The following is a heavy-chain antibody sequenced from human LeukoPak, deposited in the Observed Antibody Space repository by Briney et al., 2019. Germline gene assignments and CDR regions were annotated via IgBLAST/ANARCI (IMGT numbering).Heavy chain of an antibody. D-gene: IGHD3-3*01. Sequence: PSETLSLTCAVYGGSFSGYYWSWIRQPPGKGREWIGEINHSGSTNYNPSLKSRVTISVDTSKNQFSLKLSSVTAADTAVHYCARGSPFFPFDYWGQGTLVTVSS. CDR3: ARGSPFFPFDY. CDR1: GGSFSGYY. V-gene: IGHV4-34*01. CDR2: INHSGST. J-gene: IGHJ4*02.